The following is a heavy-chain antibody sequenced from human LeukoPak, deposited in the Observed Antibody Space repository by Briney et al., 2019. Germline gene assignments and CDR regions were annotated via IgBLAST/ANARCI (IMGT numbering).Heavy chain of an antibody. V-gene: IGHV4-34*01. CDR2: IYHSGTT. D-gene: IGHD1-26*01. CDR3: ARVGGETDY. Sequence: SETLSLTCAVYGGSFSGYYWSWIRQPPGQGLEWIGSIYHSGTTYYHPSLKSRLTISVDTSKNQFSLNVTSVTAADTAMYYCARVGGETDYWGQGTLVTISS. CDR1: GGSFSGYY. J-gene: IGHJ4*02.